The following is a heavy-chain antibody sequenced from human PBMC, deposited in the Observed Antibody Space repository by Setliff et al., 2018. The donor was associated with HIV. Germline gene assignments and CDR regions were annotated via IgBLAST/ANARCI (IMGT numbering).Heavy chain of an antibody. Sequence: ASVKVSCKAAGYTFSGYYLHWVRQAPGQGLEWMGRINPKSGGTQYAQKFQGRVTMARDTSASTAYMELSSLRSEDTAVYYCARDSSGWSPFDYWGQGTLVTVSS. V-gene: IGHV1-2*06. D-gene: IGHD6-19*01. J-gene: IGHJ4*02. CDR3: ARDSSGWSPFDY. CDR1: GYTFSGYY. CDR2: INPKSGGT.